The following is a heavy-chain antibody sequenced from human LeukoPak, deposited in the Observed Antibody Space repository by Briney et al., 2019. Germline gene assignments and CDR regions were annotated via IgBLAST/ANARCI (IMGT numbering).Heavy chain of an antibody. D-gene: IGHD3-22*01. CDR3: ARGLITMIVVVIDY. J-gene: IGHJ4*02. Sequence: GGSLRLSCAASGLTVSSNYMSWVRQAPGKGLEWVSVIYSGGSTYYADSVKGRFTISRDNSKNTLYLQMNSLRAEDTAVYYCARGLITMIVVVIDYRGQGTLVTVSS. CDR1: GLTVSSNY. CDR2: IYSGGST. V-gene: IGHV3-53*01.